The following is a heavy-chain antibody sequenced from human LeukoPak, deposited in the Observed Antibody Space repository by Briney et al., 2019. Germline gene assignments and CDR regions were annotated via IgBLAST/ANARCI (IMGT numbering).Heavy chain of an antibody. D-gene: IGHD4-17*01. CDR2: IYHSGST. V-gene: IGHV4-59*12. Sequence: SETLSLTCTVSAGSINNYYWSWIRQPPGKGLEWIGYIYHSGSTYYNPSLKSRVTISVDRSKNQFSLKLSSVTAADTAVYYCARGLGDYFSRHWFDPWGQGTLVTVSS. J-gene: IGHJ5*02. CDR1: AGSINNYY. CDR3: ARGLGDYFSRHWFDP.